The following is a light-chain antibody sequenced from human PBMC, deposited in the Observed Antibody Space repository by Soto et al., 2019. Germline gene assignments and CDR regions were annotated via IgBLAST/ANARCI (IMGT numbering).Light chain of an antibody. Sequence: EIMMTQSPATLSVSPGERATLSCRASRNINRKLAWYQQKPGQAPRLLISGASTRATGIPARFSGSGSGTEFTLTISSLQSEDFAVYYCQKYYDYPPLIFGGGTKVEIK. V-gene: IGKV3-15*01. J-gene: IGKJ4*01. CDR3: QKYYDYPPLI. CDR2: GAS. CDR1: RNINRK.